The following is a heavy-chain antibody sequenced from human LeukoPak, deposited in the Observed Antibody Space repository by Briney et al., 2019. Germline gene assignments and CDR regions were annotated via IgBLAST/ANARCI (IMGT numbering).Heavy chain of an antibody. CDR1: GGSISSYY. Sequence: SETLSLTCTVSGGSISSYYWSWIRQTPGKGLEWIGDIYYSGSTNYNPSLKSRVTISVDTSKNQFSLKLSSVTAADTAVYYCARPGDGDNLRYFDYWGQGTLVTVSS. D-gene: IGHD5-24*01. V-gene: IGHV4-59*08. CDR3: ARPGDGDNLRYFDY. J-gene: IGHJ4*02. CDR2: IYYSGST.